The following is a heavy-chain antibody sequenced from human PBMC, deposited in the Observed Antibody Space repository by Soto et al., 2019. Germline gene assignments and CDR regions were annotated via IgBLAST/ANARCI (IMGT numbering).Heavy chain of an antibody. V-gene: IGHV4-59*08. D-gene: IGHD3-9*01. Sequence: NPSETLSLTCTVSGGSISSYYWSWIRQPPGKGLEWIGYIYYSGSTNYNPSLKSRVTISVDTSKNQFSLKLSSVTAADTAVYYCAVLRYFDWLLNWFDPWGQGTLVTVSS. CDR3: AVLRYFDWLLNWFDP. CDR2: IYYSGST. CDR1: GGSISSYY. J-gene: IGHJ5*02.